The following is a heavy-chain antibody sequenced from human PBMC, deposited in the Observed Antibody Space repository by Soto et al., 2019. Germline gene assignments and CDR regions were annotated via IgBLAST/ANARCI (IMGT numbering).Heavy chain of an antibody. V-gene: IGHV3-15*01. J-gene: IGHJ6*02. Sequence: GGSLRLSCAASGFTFTDAWMIWVRQAPGTGLEWVGRIQSTADGGTTEYAAPVKGRFTISRDDSQNTKTTLYLQMNSLRSEDTAVYYCTTGLGYYDPYGMDVWGQGTTVTVSS. CDR1: GFTFTDAW. D-gene: IGHD3-16*01. CDR3: TTGLGYYDPYGMDV. CDR2: IQSTADGGTT.